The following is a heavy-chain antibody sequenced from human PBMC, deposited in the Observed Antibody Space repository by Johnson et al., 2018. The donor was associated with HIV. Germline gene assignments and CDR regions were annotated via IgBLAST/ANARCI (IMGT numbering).Heavy chain of an antibody. CDR2: ISFDGSTI. CDR1: GFSFSDSA. V-gene: IGHV3-30-3*01. D-gene: IGHD6-13*01. Sequence: QVLLVESGGGVVQPGRSLRLSCAASGFSFSDSAMHWVRQAPGKGLEWVAVISFDGSTIYYANSVEGRFTISRDNSRDTLSLQMNSLRVEDTAVYYCAKVAVATAAGGVALDIWGQGTMVTVS. CDR3: AKVAVATAAGGVALDI. J-gene: IGHJ3*02.